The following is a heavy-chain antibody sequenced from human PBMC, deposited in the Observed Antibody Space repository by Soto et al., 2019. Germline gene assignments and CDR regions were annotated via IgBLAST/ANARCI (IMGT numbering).Heavy chain of an antibody. J-gene: IGHJ4*02. CDR2: IYSGGST. Sequence: GSLRLSCAASGFTVSSNYMSWVRQAPGKGLEWVSVIYSGGSTYYADSVKGRFTISRDNSKNTLYLQMNSLRAEDTAVYYCARDKMTTVTPSLDYWGQGTLVTVSS. D-gene: IGHD4-17*01. CDR3: ARDKMTTVTPSLDY. CDR1: GFTVSSNY. V-gene: IGHV3-66*01.